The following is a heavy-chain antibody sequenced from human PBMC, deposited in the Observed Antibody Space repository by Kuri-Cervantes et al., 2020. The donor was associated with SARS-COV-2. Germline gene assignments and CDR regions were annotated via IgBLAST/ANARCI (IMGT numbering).Heavy chain of an antibody. J-gene: IGHJ6*02. CDR1: GYTFTSYY. CDR2: INPSGGST. CDR3: AREWFEGYYYGMDV. V-gene: IGHV1-46*01. Sequence: ASVKVSCKASGYTFTSYYMHWVRQAPGQGLEWMGIINPSGGSTSYARKFQGRVTMTRDTSTSTVYMELSSLRSEDMAVYYRAREWFEGYYYGMDVWGQGTTVTVSS. D-gene: IGHD3-10*01.